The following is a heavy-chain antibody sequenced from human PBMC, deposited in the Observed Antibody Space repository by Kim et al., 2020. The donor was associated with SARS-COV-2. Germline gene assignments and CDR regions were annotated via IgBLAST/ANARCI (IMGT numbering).Heavy chain of an antibody. CDR3: ARSNYGDHPYFDY. D-gene: IGHD4-17*01. J-gene: IGHJ4*02. Sequence: YNPSLKSRVTISVDTSKNQFSLKLSSVTAADTAVYYCARSNYGDHPYFDYWGQGTLVTVSS. V-gene: IGHV4-39*01.